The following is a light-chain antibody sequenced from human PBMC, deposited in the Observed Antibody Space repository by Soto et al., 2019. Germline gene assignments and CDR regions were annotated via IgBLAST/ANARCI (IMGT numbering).Light chain of an antibody. V-gene: IGKV3D-20*01. CDR2: DAS. CDR3: QHYANSVWT. Sequence: EIVLTQSPATLSLSPGERATLSCGASQSVTYKIAWYQQKPGLAPSLLIYDASTRAIGIPDRFSGGGSGTDFTLTISRLEPEDFAVYYCQHYANSVWTFGQGTKVEIQ. CDR1: QSVTYK. J-gene: IGKJ1*01.